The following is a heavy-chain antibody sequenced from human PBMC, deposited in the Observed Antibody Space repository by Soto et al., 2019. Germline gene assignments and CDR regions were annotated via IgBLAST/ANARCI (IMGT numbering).Heavy chain of an antibody. J-gene: IGHJ3*02. CDR3: ARDRCVITYGFDS. CDR2: ISSSSRTI. Sequence: EVQLVESGGGLVQPGGSLRLSCAASGFTFSSYSMNWVRQAPGKGLEWVSYISSSSRTIYYADSVKGRFTISRDNAKNSLDLQMNSLRDEDTAVYYCARDRCVITYGFDSWGQGTMVTVSS. D-gene: IGHD3-10*01. CDR1: GFTFSSYS. V-gene: IGHV3-48*02.